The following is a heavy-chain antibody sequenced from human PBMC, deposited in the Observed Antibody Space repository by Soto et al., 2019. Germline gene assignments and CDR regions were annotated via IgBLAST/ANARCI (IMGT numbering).Heavy chain of an antibody. CDR3: AKGLGTTVTPFDY. J-gene: IGHJ4*02. CDR2: ISGSGGTT. Sequence: EVQMLESGGGLVQPGGSLSLYCPASGFTFSSYAMSWVRQAPGKGLAWVSAISGSGGTTYYADSVKGRFTISRDNSKNTLYLQMNSLRAEDTAVYYCAKGLGTTVTPFDYWGQGTLVTVSS. D-gene: IGHD4-17*01. CDR1: GFTFSSYA. V-gene: IGHV3-23*01.